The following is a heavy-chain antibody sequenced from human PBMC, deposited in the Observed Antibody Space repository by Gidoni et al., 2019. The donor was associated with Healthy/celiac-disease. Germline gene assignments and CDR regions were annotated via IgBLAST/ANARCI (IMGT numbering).Heavy chain of an antibody. D-gene: IGHD3-10*01. CDR1: GFTFRSYA. CDR3: ARTDMGTMVRGVGYGMDV. Sequence: EVQLLASGGGLVQPGGSLRLSCAASGFTFRSYALSWVRQAPGKGLAWVAAIMGSGGSTYYAESVKGRFTISRDNSKNTLYLQMNSLRAEDTAVYYCARTDMGTMVRGVGYGMDVWGQGTTVTVSS. V-gene: IGHV3-23*01. J-gene: IGHJ6*02. CDR2: IMGSGGST.